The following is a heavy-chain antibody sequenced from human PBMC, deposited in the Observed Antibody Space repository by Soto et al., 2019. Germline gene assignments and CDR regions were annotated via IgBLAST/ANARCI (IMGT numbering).Heavy chain of an antibody. CDR1: GYTFTSYD. CDR3: ARGGSGWDDF. CDR2: MNPNSGYT. V-gene: IGHV1-8*01. Sequence: QVQLVQSGAEVKKPGASVKVSCKASGYTFTSYDIYWMRQGTGQRLEWMGWMNPNSGYTGYAQKFQGRVTMPRDTSIRTAYMELSSLRSDDTAVYYCARGGSGWDDFWGQGTLVTVSS. D-gene: IGHD6-19*01. J-gene: IGHJ4*02.